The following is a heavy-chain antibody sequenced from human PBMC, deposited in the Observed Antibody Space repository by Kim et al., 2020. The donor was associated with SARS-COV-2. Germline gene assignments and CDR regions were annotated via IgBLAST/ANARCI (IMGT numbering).Heavy chain of an antibody. V-gene: IGHV4-59*01. J-gene: IGHJ4*02. CDR3: AGNTRGYSYGYDY. Sequence: NPSLKRRVTISVDTSKNQFSLKLSSVTAADTAVYYCAGNTRGYSYGYDYWGQGTLVTVSS. D-gene: IGHD5-18*01.